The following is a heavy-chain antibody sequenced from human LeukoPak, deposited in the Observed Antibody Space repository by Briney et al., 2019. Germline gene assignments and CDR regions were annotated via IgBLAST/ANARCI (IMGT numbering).Heavy chain of an antibody. D-gene: IGHD2-2*01. CDR1: GFTFSSYA. CDR3: AKGGGGVVVPAATRTHYYYYYYMDV. CDR2: ISGSGGST. Sequence: GGSLRLSCAASGFTFSSYAMSWVRQAPGKGLEWVSAISGSGGSTYYADSVKGRFTISRDNSKNTLYLQMNSLRAEDTAVYYCAKGGGGVVVPAATRTHYYYYYYMDVWGKGTTVTVSS. V-gene: IGHV3-23*01. J-gene: IGHJ6*03.